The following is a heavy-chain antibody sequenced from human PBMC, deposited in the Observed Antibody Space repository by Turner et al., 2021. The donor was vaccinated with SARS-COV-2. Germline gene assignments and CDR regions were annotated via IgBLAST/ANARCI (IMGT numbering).Heavy chain of an antibody. Sequence: VLLVESGGGLVKPGRSLRLSCTASGFTFGDYTVSWFRQAPGKGLEWVGFIRRKSFGATTEYAASAKGRFTISRDDSKSTAYLQVSSLKTVDTAVYYCTRTEEPYYADSSGYPDSWGQGTLVTVSS. CDR2: IRRKSFGATT. V-gene: IGHV3-49*05. CDR1: GFTFGDYT. D-gene: IGHD3-22*01. CDR3: TRTEEPYYADSSGYPDS. J-gene: IGHJ4*02.